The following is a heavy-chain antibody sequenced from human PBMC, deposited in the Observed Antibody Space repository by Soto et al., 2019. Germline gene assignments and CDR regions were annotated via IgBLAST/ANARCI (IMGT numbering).Heavy chain of an antibody. CDR2: IYPGDSDT. CDR1: GYSFTSYW. J-gene: IGHJ6*02. V-gene: IGHV5-51*01. CDR3: ARQGQQLDSYYYYGMDV. Sequence: LGESLKISCKGSGYSFTSYWIGWVRQMPGKGLEWMGIIYPGDSDTRYSPSFQGQVTISADKSISTAYLQWSSLKASDTAMYYCARQGQQLDSYYYYGMDVWGQGTTVTVSS. D-gene: IGHD6-13*01.